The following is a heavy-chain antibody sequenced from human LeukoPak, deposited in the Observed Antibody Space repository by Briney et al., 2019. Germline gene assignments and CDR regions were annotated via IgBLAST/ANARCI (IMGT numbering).Heavy chain of an antibody. CDR2: INHSGST. Sequence: SEALSLTCAVYGGSFSGYYWLWIRQPPGKGLEWIGEINHSGSTNYNPSLQSRVTISVDTSKNQFSLKLSSVTAADTAVYYCARGGCSGGSCYEDAFDIWGQGTMVTVSS. V-gene: IGHV4-34*01. J-gene: IGHJ3*02. CDR3: ARGGCSGGSCYEDAFDI. CDR1: GGSFSGYY. D-gene: IGHD2-15*01.